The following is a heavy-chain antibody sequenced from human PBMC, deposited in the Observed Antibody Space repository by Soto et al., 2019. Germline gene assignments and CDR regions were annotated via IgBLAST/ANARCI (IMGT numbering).Heavy chain of an antibody. D-gene: IGHD3-10*01. V-gene: IGHV6-1*01. Sequence: QVELQQSGPGLVKPSQTLSLTCAISGDSVSSDSATWNWIRQSPSRGLEWLGRTYYRYQWYNEYAXSVRGRVTINXXTXNTXFSLQLNSVTPEDTAVYWCARDLVTYKYGGEGMAVWGQGTTVTVSS. CDR1: GDSVSSDSAT. CDR3: ARDLVTYKYGGEGMAV. J-gene: IGHJ6*02. CDR2: TYYRYQWYN.